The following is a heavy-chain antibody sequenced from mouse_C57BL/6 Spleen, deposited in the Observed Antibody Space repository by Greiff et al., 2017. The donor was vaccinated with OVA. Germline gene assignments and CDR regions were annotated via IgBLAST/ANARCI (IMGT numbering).Heavy chain of an antibody. J-gene: IGHJ3*01. CDR1: GFTFSNYG. CDR2: ISSGSSNI. V-gene: IGHV5-17*01. CDR3: AISFAY. Sequence: EVQGVESGGGLVKPGGSLKLSCAASGFTFSNYGMHWVRQAPEKGLEWVAYISSGSSNIYYADTVKGRFTISRDTAKHPLFLQMTSRRSEDTAMYYCAISFAYWGQGTLVTVSA.